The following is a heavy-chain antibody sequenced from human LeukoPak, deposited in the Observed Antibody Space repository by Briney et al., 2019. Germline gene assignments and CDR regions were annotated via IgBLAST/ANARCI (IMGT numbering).Heavy chain of an antibody. CDR1: GFTFSSYV. CDR2: ISHDGSNK. CDR3: ARDSTAVYCSSTSCYKYFFDY. V-gene: IGHV3-30-3*01. Sequence: GGSLRLSCAASGFTFSSYVMHWVRRAPGKGLEWVAVISHDGSNKYYADSVKGRFTISRDNSKNTVYLQMNSLRPEDTAVYYCARDSTAVYCSSTSCYKYFFDYWGQGTLVTVSS. J-gene: IGHJ4*02. D-gene: IGHD2-2*02.